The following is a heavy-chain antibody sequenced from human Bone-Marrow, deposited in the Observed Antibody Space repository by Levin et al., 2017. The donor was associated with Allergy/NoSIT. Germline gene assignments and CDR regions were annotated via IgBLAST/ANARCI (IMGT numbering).Heavy chain of an antibody. CDR2: ITASGDGT. J-gene: IGHJ4*02. V-gene: IGHV3-21*01. Sequence: GGSLRLSCAASGFTFTTHSMNWVRQAPGKGLEWVSAITASGDGTYYADSVKGRFTISRDNGKNSLYLQMNSLRAEDTALYYCASLQYGDYGDDYWGQGTLVTVSS. D-gene: IGHD4-17*01. CDR1: GFTFTTHS. CDR3: ASLQYGDYGDDY.